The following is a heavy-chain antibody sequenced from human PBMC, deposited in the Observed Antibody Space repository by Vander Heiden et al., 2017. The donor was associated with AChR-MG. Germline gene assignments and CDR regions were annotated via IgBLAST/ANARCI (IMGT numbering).Heavy chain of an antibody. CDR2: ISYDGSNK. CDR1: GFPFSGYG. J-gene: IGHJ5*02. V-gene: IGHV3-30*18. Sequence: QVQLVESGGGVVQPGRSLRLPCAAPGFPFSGYGMHWVRQAPGKGLEWVAVISYDGSNKYYADSVKGRFTISRDNSKNTLYLQMNSLRAGDTAVYYCAKDRDSSGWLNWFDPWGQGTLVTVSS. CDR3: AKDRDSSGWLNWFDP. D-gene: IGHD6-19*01.